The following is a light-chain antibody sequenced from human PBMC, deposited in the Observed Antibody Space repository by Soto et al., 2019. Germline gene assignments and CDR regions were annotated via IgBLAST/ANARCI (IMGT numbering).Light chain of an antibody. J-gene: IGLJ1*01. Sequence: QSALTQPASVSGSPGQSIAISCTGTSSDIGSYNYVSWYQQHPGKAPKLMIHEVSNRPSGVSDRCSGSKSGNTASLTISGLQADDEADYYCSSHTTYSTRVFGTGTKVTVL. CDR1: SSDIGSYNY. CDR2: EVS. CDR3: SSHTTYSTRV. V-gene: IGLV2-14*01.